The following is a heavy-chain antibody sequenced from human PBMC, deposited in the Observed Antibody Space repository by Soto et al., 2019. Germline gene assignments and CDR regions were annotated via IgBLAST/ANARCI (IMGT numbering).Heavy chain of an antibody. CDR1: GGSINSGGYS. CDR3: ARVPGP. CDR2: IYQSGST. D-gene: IGHD3-10*01. Sequence: LSLTCAVSGGSINSGGYSWSWIRQPPGKGLEWIGYIYQSGSTYYNPSLKSRVTMSVDRSKNQYSMKLTSVTAADTAVYYCARVPGPWGQGTLVTVSS. V-gene: IGHV4-30-2*01. J-gene: IGHJ5*02.